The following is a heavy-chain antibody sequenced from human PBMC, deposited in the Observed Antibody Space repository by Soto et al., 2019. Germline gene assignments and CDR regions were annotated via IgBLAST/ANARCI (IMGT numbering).Heavy chain of an antibody. Sequence: SETLSLTCTVSGVSISSYYWSWIRQPPGKGLEWIGYIYYSGSTNYNPSLKSRVTISVDTSKNQFSLKLSSVTAADTAVYYCARDNWNYPNWFDPWGQGTLVTVSS. CDR1: GVSISSYY. CDR3: ARDNWNYPNWFDP. V-gene: IGHV4-59*01. J-gene: IGHJ5*02. D-gene: IGHD1-7*01. CDR2: IYYSGST.